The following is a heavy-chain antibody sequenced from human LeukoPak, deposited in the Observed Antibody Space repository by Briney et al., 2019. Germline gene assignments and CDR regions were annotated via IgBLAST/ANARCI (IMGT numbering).Heavy chain of an antibody. CDR3: AKGGKWDVTPFDY. D-gene: IGHD1-26*01. J-gene: IGHJ4*02. V-gene: IGHV3-23*01. CDR1: GVTLSSYA. Sequence: GGSLRLSCAASGVTLSSYAMSWARQAPGKGLEWVSGISSSGSGGGSTYYADSVKGRFTISRDNSKNTLYLQVNSLRAEDTAVYYCAKGGKWDVTPFDYWGQGTLVTVSS. CDR2: ISSSGSGGGST.